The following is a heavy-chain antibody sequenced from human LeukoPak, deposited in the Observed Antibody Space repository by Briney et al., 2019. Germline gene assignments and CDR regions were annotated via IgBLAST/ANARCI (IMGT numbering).Heavy chain of an antibody. D-gene: IGHD3-10*01. CDR1: GYTFTSYD. CDR2: MNPNSGNT. Sequence: ASVKVSCKASGYTFTSYDINWVRQATGQGLEWMGWMNPNSGNTGYAQKFQGRVTMTRNTSIRTAYMELSSLRSEDAAVYYCARGRSYYYGSGSYRGWFDPWGQGTLVTVSS. J-gene: IGHJ5*02. CDR3: ARGRSYYYGSGSYRGWFDP. V-gene: IGHV1-8*01.